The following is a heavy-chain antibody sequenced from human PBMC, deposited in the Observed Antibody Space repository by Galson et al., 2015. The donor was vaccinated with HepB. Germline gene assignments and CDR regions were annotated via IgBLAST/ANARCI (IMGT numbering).Heavy chain of an antibody. CDR3: ARVVGLVDNWFDP. D-gene: IGHD3-16*01. CDR2: LFSESST. V-gene: IGHV3-53*04. Sequence: SLRLSCAASGFTVSSNYMSWVRQAPGEGLEWVSMLFSESSTYYADSVKGRFTISRHNSKNTVYLQMNSLRAEDTAVYYCARVVGLVDNWFDPWGQGTLVTVSS. J-gene: IGHJ5*02. CDR1: GFTVSSNY.